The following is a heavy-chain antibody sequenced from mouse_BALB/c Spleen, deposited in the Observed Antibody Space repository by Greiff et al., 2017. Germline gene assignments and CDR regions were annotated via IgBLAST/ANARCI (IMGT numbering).Heavy chain of an antibody. CDR3: AREYDYDGAWFAY. J-gene: IGHJ3*01. CDR1: GFTFSDYY. CDR2: ISDGGSYT. V-gene: IGHV5-4*02. Sequence: DVQLVESGGGLVKPGGSLKLSCAASGFTFSDYYMYWVRQTPEKRLEWVATISDGGSYTYYPDSVKGRFTISRDNAKNNLYLQMSSLKSEDTAMYYCAREYDYDGAWFAYWGQGTLVTVSA. D-gene: IGHD2-4*01.